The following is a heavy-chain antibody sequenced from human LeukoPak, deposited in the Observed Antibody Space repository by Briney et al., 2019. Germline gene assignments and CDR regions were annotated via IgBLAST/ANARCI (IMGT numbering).Heavy chain of an antibody. CDR2: ISYDGSNK. V-gene: IGHV3-30*04. CDR1: GFTFSSYA. Sequence: GGSLRLSCAASGFTFSSYAMHWVRQAPGKGLEWVAVISYDGSNKYYADSVKGRFTISRHNSKNTLYLQMNSLRAEDTAVYYCARPMVRGVIIVYGAFDIWGQGTMVTVSS. J-gene: IGHJ3*02. D-gene: IGHD3-10*01. CDR3: ARPMVRGVIIVYGAFDI.